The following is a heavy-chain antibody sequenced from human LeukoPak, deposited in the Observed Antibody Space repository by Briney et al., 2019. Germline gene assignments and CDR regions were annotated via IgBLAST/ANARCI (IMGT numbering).Heavy chain of an antibody. CDR1: GFTFSDFS. CDR3: ATIQY. J-gene: IGHJ4*02. Sequence: PGGSLRLSCAASGFTFSDFSVSWVRQAPGKGLEWVAIINQDGSESYYVDSVRGRFTISRDNVDNSLFLQMDSLRVDDTARYYCATIQYWGQGTQVTVSS. CDR2: INQDGSES. V-gene: IGHV3-7*01. D-gene: IGHD2-21*01.